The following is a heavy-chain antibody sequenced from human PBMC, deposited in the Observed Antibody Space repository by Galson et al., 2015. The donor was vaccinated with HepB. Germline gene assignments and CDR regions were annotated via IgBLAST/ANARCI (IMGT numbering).Heavy chain of an antibody. CDR3: ARDGFSAAEDF. J-gene: IGHJ4*02. D-gene: IGHD6-13*01. CDR2: IRHDGSEI. V-gene: IGHV3-7*01. Sequence: SLRLSCAASGFTFTNYWMSWVRQAPGKGLEWVANIRHDGSEINYADSVRGPCTISRDDAKYSLYLQMNSLTVEDTALYYCARDGFSAAEDFWGQGTLVTVSS. CDR1: GFTFTNYW.